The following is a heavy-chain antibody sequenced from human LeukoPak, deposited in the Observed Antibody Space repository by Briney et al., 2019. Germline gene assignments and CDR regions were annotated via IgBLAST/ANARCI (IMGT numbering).Heavy chain of an antibody. V-gene: IGHV1-69*06. CDR1: GGTFSGYA. J-gene: IGHJ4*02. CDR2: IIPIFGTA. CDR3: ARGRDCSSTSCYADY. D-gene: IGHD2-2*01. Sequence: GASVKVSCKASGGTFSGYAISWVRQAPGQGLEWMGGIIPIFGTANYAQKFQGRVTITADKSTSTAYMELSSLRSEDTAVYYCARGRDCSSTSCYADYWGQGTLVTVSP.